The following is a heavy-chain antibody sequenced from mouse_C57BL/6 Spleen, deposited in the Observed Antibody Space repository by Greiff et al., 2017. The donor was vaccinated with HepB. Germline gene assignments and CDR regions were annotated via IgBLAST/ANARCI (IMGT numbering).Heavy chain of an antibody. CDR1: GYTFTSYW. Sequence: QVQLQQPGAELVKPGASVKLSCKASGYTFTSYWMHWVKQRPGQGLEWIGMIHPNSGSTNYNEKFKSKATLTVDKSSSTAYMQLSSLTSEDSAVYYCARFDSDDYYAMDYWGQGTSVTVSS. V-gene: IGHV1-64*01. J-gene: IGHJ4*01. D-gene: IGHD2-4*01. CDR3: ARFDSDDYYAMDY. CDR2: IHPNSGST.